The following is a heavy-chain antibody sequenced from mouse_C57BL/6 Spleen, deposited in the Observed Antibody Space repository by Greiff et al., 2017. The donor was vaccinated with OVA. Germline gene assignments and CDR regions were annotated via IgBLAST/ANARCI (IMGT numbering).Heavy chain of an antibody. Sequence: QVQLKESGAELVKPGASVKISCKASGYAFSSYWMNWVKQRPGKGLEWIGQIYPGDGDTNYNGKFKGKATLTADKSSSTAYMQLSSLTSEDSAVYFCAISYYDNSSAMDYWGQGTSVTVSS. J-gene: IGHJ4*01. CDR3: AISYYDNSSAMDY. CDR1: GYAFSSYW. D-gene: IGHD2-1*01. CDR2: IYPGDGDT. V-gene: IGHV1-80*01.